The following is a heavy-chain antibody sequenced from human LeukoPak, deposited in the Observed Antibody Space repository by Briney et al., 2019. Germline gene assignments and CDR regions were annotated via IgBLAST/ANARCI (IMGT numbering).Heavy chain of an antibody. V-gene: IGHV4-34*01. J-gene: IGHJ3*02. CDR2: INHSGST. CDR3: ARGKQRLVPGTDAFDI. CDR1: GGSFSGYY. Sequence: SETLSLTCAVYGGSFSGYYWSWIRQPPGKGLEWIGEINHSGSTNYNPSLKRRVTISVATSTNPFSLKLSSVTAADTAVYSCARGKQRLVPGTDAFDIWGQGTMVTASS. D-gene: IGHD6-13*01.